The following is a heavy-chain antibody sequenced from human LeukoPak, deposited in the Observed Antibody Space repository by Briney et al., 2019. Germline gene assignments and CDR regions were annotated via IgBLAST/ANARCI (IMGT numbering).Heavy chain of an antibody. D-gene: IGHD6-19*01. CDR2: INPNSGGT. Sequence: GSVKVSCKASGYTFTGYYMHWARQAPGQGLEWMGWINPNSGGTNYAQKFQGRVTMTRDTSISTAYMELSRLRSDDTAVYYCANGYSSGWPFDYWGQGTLVTVSS. J-gene: IGHJ4*02. CDR1: GYTFTGYY. V-gene: IGHV1-2*02. CDR3: ANGYSSGWPFDY.